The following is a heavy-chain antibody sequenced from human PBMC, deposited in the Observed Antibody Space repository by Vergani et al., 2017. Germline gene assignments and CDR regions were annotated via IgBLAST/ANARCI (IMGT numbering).Heavy chain of an antibody. J-gene: IGHJ6*03. CDR2: VYWNDDQ. D-gene: IGHD1-7*01. Sequence: QITLKESGRTLVKPTQTLTLTCTFSGFSLNTRGVSVAWIRQPPGKALDWIALVYWNDDQHYSPSLNNRITITKDTSKNQVFLTMTNMDYVDTGAYYCVYKYSASGTTGCNYPFYDDYYMDVWGKGTTVTVSS. CDR1: GFSLNTRGVS. CDR3: VYKYSASGTTGCNYPFYDDYYMDV. V-gene: IGHV2-5*04.